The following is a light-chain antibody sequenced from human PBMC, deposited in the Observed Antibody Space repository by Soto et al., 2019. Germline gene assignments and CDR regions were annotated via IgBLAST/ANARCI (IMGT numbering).Light chain of an antibody. J-gene: IGLJ2*01. V-gene: IGLV2-14*02. CDR2: EAS. CDR3: SSYTSSSTLVV. CDR1: SSDVGNYNL. Sequence: QSALTQPASVSGSPGQSITISCTGTSSDVGNYNLVSWYQQHPGEAPKLMIYEASKRPSGVSNRLSGSKSGNTASLTISGLQAEDEADYYCSSYTSSSTLVVFGGGTQLTVL.